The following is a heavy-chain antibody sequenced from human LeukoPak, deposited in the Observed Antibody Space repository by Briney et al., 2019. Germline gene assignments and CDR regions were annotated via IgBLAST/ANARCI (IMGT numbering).Heavy chain of an antibody. CDR1: GYTFTRYY. Sequence: ASVKVSCMASGYTFTRYYMHWVRQAPGQGLEWMGWINPNSCGTNYAQKLHGRVTMTRDTCISTAYMELSRLRSDDTAVYYCASIDSSGYYSDYWGQGTLVTVSS. V-gene: IGHV1-2*02. CDR3: ASIDSSGYYSDY. J-gene: IGHJ4*02. CDR2: INPNSCGT. D-gene: IGHD3-22*01.